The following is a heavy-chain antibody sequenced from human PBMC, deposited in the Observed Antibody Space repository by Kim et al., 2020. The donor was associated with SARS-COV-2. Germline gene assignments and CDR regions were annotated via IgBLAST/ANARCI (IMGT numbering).Heavy chain of an antibody. CDR3: ATIPKDCSGGSCYYNWFDP. Sequence: TLSLTCTVSGVSISSGGDYWSWIRQRPGKGLEWIGCIYFSGTTYYNPSLESRIIISVDTSKNQFSLKLSSVTAADTAVYYCATIPKDCSGGSCYYNWFDPWGQGTLVTVSS. CDR1: GVSISSGGDY. J-gene: IGHJ5*02. D-gene: IGHD2-15*01. V-gene: IGHV4-31*03. CDR2: IYFSGTT.